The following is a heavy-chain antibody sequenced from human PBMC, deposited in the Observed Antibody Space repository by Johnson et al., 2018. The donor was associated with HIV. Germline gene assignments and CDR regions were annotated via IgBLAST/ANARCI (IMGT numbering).Heavy chain of an antibody. D-gene: IGHD3-22*01. Sequence: VQLVESGGGVVQPGGSLRLSCAASGFTFSSYDMHWVRQATGKGLEWVSAIGTAGDTYYPGSVKGRFTISRDKSKNTLYLQMNSLRVEDTAVYYCAKDVGNYWPDSFDIWGQGTMVIVSS. CDR2: IGTAGDT. V-gene: IGHV3-13*01. CDR3: AKDVGNYWPDSFDI. CDR1: GFTFSSYD. J-gene: IGHJ3*02.